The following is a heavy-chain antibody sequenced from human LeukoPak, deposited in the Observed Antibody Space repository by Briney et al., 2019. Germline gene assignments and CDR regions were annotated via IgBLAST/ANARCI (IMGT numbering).Heavy chain of an antibody. J-gene: IGHJ4*02. D-gene: IGHD6-19*01. CDR1: GFTFSSYG. CDR2: ISYDGSNK. Sequence: GGSLRLSCAASGFTFSSYGMHWVRQAPGKGLEWVAVISYDGSNKYYADSVKGRFTISRDNSKNTLYLQMNSLRAEDTAVYYCAIIAVASTSFDYWGQGTLVTASS. CDR3: AIIAVASTSFDY. V-gene: IGHV3-30*03.